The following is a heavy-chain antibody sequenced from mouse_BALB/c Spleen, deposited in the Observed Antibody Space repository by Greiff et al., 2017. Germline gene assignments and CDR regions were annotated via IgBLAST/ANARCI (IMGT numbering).Heavy chain of an antibody. Sequence: QVQLQQSDAELVKPGASVKISCKVSGYTFTSYWMHWVKQRPGQGLEWIGGIDPSDSYTNYIQKFKGKATLTVDTSSSTAYMQLSSLTTEDSAIYYCARRDGGDWENYWGQGTTLTVSS. D-gene: IGHD4-1*01. CDR1: GYTFTSYW. J-gene: IGHJ2*01. CDR3: ARRDGGDWENY. V-gene: IGHV1-59*01. CDR2: IDPSDSYT.